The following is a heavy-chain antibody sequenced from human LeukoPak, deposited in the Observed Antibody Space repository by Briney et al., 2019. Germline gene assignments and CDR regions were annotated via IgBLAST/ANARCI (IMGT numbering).Heavy chain of an antibody. J-gene: IGHJ4*02. CDR2: ISYDGSNK. Sequence: PGRSLRLSCAASGFTFSSYAMHWVRQAPGKGLEWVAVISYDGSNKYYADSVKGRFTISRDNSKNTLYLQMNSLRAEDTAVYYCAASFAQQWLVFWGQGTLVTVSS. CDR1: GFTFSSYA. D-gene: IGHD6-19*01. V-gene: IGHV3-30-3*01. CDR3: AASFAQQWLVF.